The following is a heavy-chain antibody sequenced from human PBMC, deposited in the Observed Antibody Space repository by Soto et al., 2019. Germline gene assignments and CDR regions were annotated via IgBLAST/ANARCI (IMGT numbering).Heavy chain of an antibody. V-gene: IGHV3-30-3*02. CDR2: IAYDGSTK. Sequence: PGGSLRLSCAASGFTFSSYTMHWVRQPPGKGLEWVAVIAYDGSTKNYADSVKGRFTISRDNSKNTLYLQMNSLRAEDTAVYYCAKTRLDSSGYYYREFDCWGQGT. J-gene: IGHJ4*02. CDR1: GFTFSSYT. CDR3: AKTRLDSSGYYYREFDC. D-gene: IGHD3-22*01.